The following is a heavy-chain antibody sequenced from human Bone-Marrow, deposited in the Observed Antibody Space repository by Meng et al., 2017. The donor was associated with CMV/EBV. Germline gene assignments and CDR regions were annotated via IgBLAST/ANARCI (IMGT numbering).Heavy chain of an antibody. J-gene: IGHJ6*02. CDR2: IYYSGST. CDR1: GGSFSGYY. V-gene: IGHV4-31*11. CDR3: AMLAYCGGDCYSDYYYGMDV. D-gene: IGHD2-21*01. Sequence: SETLSLTCAVYGGSFSGYYWSWIRQHPGKGLEWIGYIYYSGSTYYNPSLKSRVTISVDTSKNQFSLKLSSVTAADTAVYYCAMLAYCGGDCYSDYYYGMDVWGQGTTVTVSS.